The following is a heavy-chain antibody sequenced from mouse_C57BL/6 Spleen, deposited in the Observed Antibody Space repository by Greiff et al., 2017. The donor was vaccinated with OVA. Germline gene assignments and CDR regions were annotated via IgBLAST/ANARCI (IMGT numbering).Heavy chain of an antibody. CDR2: ISGGGGNT. D-gene: IGHD2-3*01. Sequence: EVKLVESGGGLVKPGGSLKLSCAASGFTFSSYTMSWVRQTPEKRLEWVATISGGGGNTYYPDSVKGRFTISRDNAKNTLYLQMSSLRSEDTALYYGARLYDGYYPYAMDYWGQGTSVTVSS. V-gene: IGHV5-9*01. CDR1: GFTFSSYT. CDR3: ARLYDGYYPYAMDY. J-gene: IGHJ4*01.